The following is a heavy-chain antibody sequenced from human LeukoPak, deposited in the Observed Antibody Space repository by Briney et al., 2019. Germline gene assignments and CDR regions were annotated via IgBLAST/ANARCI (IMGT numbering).Heavy chain of an antibody. V-gene: IGHV3-30*14. J-gene: IGHJ4*02. D-gene: IGHD5-18*01. CDR3: ARLGYSYAFGY. CDR1: GFTFSSYA. Sequence: PGGSLRLSCAASGFTFSSYAMHWVRQAPGKGLEWVAVISYDGSNKYYADSVKGRFTISRDNSKNTLYLQMNSLRAEDTAVYYCARLGYSYAFGYWGQGTLVTVSS. CDR2: ISYDGSNK.